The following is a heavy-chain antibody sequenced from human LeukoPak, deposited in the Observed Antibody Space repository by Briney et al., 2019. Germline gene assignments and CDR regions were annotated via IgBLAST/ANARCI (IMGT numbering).Heavy chain of an antibody. Sequence: SETLSLTCTVSGGSISRSSYYWGWIRQPPGKGLEWIGNIYYSGSSSYNPSLTSRVTISVDTSKNHFSLKLTSVTAADTAVYCCARQVDYYYYMDVWGKGTTVTVSS. J-gene: IGHJ6*03. D-gene: IGHD2-15*01. CDR3: ARQVDYYYYMDV. CDR1: GGSISRSSYY. V-gene: IGHV4-39*01. CDR2: IYYSGSS.